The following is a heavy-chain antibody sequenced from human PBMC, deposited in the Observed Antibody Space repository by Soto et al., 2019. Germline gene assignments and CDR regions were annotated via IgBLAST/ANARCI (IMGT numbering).Heavy chain of an antibody. CDR3: ARICPYDFDWLGEPPGGLSDV. J-gene: IGHJ6*02. V-gene: IGHV2-70*11. CDR1: GFSLSTSGMC. CDR2: IDWDDDK. D-gene: IGHD3-9*01. Sequence: GSGPTLVNPTQTLTLTCTFSGFSLSTSGMCVSWIRQPPGKALEWLARIDWDDDKYYSTSLKTRLTISKDTSKNQAVLTMTNMEPGDTATYYCARICPYDFDWLGEPPGGLSDVWGQGTTVTVSS.